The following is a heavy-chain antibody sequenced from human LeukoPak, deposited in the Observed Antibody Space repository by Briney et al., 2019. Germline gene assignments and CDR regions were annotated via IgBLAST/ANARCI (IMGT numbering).Heavy chain of an antibody. CDR3: ARDTDVVVPAAIAAFDI. CDR1: GYTFTSYD. CDR2: MNPNSGNT. V-gene: IGHV1-8*01. Sequence: ASVKVSCKASGYTFTSYDINWVRQATGQGLEWMGWMNPNSGNTGYAQKFQGRVTMTRNTSISTAYMELSSLRSEDTAVYYCARDTDVVVPAAIAAFDIWGQGTMVTVSS. D-gene: IGHD2-2*01. J-gene: IGHJ3*02.